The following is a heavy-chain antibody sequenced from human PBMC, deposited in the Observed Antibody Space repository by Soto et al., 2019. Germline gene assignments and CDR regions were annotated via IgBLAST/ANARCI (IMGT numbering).Heavy chain of an antibody. D-gene: IGHD2-8*02. V-gene: IGHV4-4*02. Sequence: PSETLSLTCAVSGGSLSSSNWWSWVRQPPGKGLEWIGEIYHSGSTNYNPSLKSRVTISVDKSKNQVSLRLTSVTATDTAVYYCARTPIGYCSGGTCSNWFDPWGQGTLVNGSS. CDR2: IYHSGST. CDR3: ARTPIGYCSGGTCSNWFDP. J-gene: IGHJ5*02. CDR1: GGSLSSSNW.